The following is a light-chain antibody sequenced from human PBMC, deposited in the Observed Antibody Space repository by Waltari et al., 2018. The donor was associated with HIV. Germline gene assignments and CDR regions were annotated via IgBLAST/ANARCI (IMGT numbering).Light chain of an antibody. J-gene: IGLJ2*01. CDR3: QSYDSSLTMV. CDR2: ATS. Sequence: QSVLTQPPSVSGSPGQRVTISCTGRSSNIGDGYDVHWYQPLPGTPPNLLIFATSNRPSGVPERFSGSSSGTSASPAITGRQAEDEADYYCQSYDSSLTMVFGGGTMVTVL. CDR1: SSNIGDGYD. V-gene: IGLV1-40*01.